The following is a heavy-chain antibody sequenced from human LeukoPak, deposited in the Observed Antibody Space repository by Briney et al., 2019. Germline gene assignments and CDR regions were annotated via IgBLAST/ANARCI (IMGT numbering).Heavy chain of an antibody. J-gene: IGHJ5*02. CDR3: ARGATTTRFGRFDP. V-gene: IGHV3-23*01. CDR1: GFTFSSYA. CDR2: ISGSGGST. D-gene: IGHD4-17*01. Sequence: GGSLRLSCAASGFTFSSYAMSWVRQAPGKGLEWVSAISGSGGSTYYADSVKGRFTIYRDNSKKSLYLQMNSLRAEDTAVYYCARGATTTRFGRFDPWGQGTLVIVSS.